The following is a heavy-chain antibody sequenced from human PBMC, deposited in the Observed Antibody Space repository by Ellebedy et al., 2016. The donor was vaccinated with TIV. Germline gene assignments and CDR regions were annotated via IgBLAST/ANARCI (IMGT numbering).Heavy chain of an antibody. CDR1: GFTFSSYG. J-gene: IGHJ6*02. D-gene: IGHD2-8*01. CDR3: ARSHCTNGVCYGFHYYYGMDV. CDR2: ISSSSSYI. Sequence: GESLKISCAASGFTFSSYGMHWVRQAPGKGLEWVSSISSSSSYIYYADSVKGRFTISRDNAKNSLYLQMNSLGAEDTAVYYCARSHCTNGVCYGFHYYYGMDVWGQGTTVTVSS. V-gene: IGHV3-21*01.